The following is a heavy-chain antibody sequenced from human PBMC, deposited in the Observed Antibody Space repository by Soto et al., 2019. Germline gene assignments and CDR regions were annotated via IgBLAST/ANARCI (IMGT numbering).Heavy chain of an antibody. CDR1: GGTFSSYA. D-gene: IGHD2-8*01. CDR2: IIPIFGTA. CDR3: ASRGRYCTNGVCYFRYYYYGMDV. J-gene: IGHJ6*02. Sequence: QVQLVQSGAEVKKPGSSVKVSCKASGGTFSSYAISWVRQAPGQGLEWMGGIIPIFGTANYAQKFQGRVTITADESTSTAYMEQSSLRSEDTAVYYCASRGRYCTNGVCYFRYYYYGMDVWGQGTTVTVSS. V-gene: IGHV1-69*01.